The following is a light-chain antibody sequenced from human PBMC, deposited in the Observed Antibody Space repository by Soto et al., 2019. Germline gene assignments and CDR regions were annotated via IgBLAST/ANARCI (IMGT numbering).Light chain of an antibody. J-gene: IGKJ5*01. Sequence: EVVLTQSPATLSLSPGERATLSCRASQSVSSYLAWYQQKPGQAPRLLIYGASSRATGIPDRFSGSGSGTDFTLTISRLEPEDFAVYYCQQYGSSPRTFGQGTRLETK. V-gene: IGKV3-20*01. CDR1: QSVSSY. CDR3: QQYGSSPRT. CDR2: GAS.